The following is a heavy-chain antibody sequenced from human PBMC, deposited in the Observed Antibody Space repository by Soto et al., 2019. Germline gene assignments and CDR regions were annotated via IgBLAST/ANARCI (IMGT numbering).Heavy chain of an antibody. CDR3: ARDGGRHSGGIDY. CDR1: GGTFSSYS. D-gene: IGHD1-26*01. V-gene: IGHV1-69*01. J-gene: IGHJ4*02. Sequence: QGQLLQSGAGVKKPGPSVKVSCKASGGTFSSYSINWVRQAPGQGLEWMGEITPIFGTANYAQKFQGRVTITADESTSTAYMELSSLRSEDTAVYYCARDGGRHSGGIDYWGQGTLVTVSS. CDR2: ITPIFGTA.